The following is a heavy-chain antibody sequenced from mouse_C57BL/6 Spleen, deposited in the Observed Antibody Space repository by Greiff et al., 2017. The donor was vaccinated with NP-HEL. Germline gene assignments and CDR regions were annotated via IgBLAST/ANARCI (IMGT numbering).Heavy chain of an antibody. D-gene: IGHD3-2*02. V-gene: IGHV5-4*01. CDR1: GFTFSSYA. CDR3: ARDKAAQATSFAY. J-gene: IGHJ3*01. CDR2: ISDGGSYT. Sequence: EVKLVESGGGLVKPGGSLKLSCAASGFTFSSYAMSWVRQTPEKRLEWVATISDGGSYTYYPDNVKGRFTISRDNAKNNLYLQMSHLKSEDTAMYYCARDKAAQATSFAYWGQGTLVTVSA.